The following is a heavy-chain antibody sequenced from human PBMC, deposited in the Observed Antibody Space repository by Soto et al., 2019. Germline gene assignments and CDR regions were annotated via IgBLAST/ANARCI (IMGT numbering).Heavy chain of an antibody. Sequence: QVQLQESGPGLVKPSQTLSLTCTVSGGSISSGGYYWSWIRQHPGKGLEWIVYIYYSGSTYYYPSLKSRVTLSVDTSKNQFSLKLSSVTAAATAVYYCDVVVPARFDYWGQGTLVNVSS. J-gene: IGHJ4*02. CDR1: GGSISSGGYY. D-gene: IGHD2-2*01. CDR3: DVVVPARFDY. V-gene: IGHV4-31*03. CDR2: IYYSGST.